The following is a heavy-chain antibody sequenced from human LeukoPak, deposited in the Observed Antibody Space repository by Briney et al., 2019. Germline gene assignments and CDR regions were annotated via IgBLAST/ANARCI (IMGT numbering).Heavy chain of an antibody. V-gene: IGHV4-38-2*01. Sequence: NPSETLSVTSALSGYSISSGQYWGWIRQTPGKGLEWIGSIYHDGTPYYNPSLKNRSTLSVDTSKNQFSLNLTSVSAADTAIYYCAGVHSTGIIRDFWGQGRLVTVSS. D-gene: IGHD2/OR15-2a*01. CDR3: AGVHSTGIIRDF. CDR2: IYHDGTP. J-gene: IGHJ4*02. CDR1: GYSISSGQY.